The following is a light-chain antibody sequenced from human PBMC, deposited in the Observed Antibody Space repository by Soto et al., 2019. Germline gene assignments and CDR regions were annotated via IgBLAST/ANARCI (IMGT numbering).Light chain of an antibody. CDR2: GAS. V-gene: IGKV3-15*01. CDR3: QQYNDWPPWT. J-gene: IGKJ1*01. Sequence: EIVMTQSPATLSVSPGERATLSCRASQSVSSNLAWYQQKPGQAPRLLIYGASTRATGIPARFSGSGSGTEFTRTIGSVRCEDFGVYYCQQYNDWPPWTFGQGTKVEIK. CDR1: QSVSSN.